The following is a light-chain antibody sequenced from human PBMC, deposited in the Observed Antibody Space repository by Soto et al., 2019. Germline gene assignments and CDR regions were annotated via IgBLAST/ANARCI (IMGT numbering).Light chain of an antibody. CDR2: GAS. J-gene: IGKJ1*01. CDR1: ESISNN. V-gene: IGKV3D-15*01. CDR3: QQYNYWPKT. Sequence: EIVITQSPATLSVSPGARATLSCRASESISNNLAWYPQIPGQAPRLLMFGASTRETGIPARFSGSGSGTEFTLTISSLQSEDFEVYYCQQYNYWPKTFGQVTQVDIK.